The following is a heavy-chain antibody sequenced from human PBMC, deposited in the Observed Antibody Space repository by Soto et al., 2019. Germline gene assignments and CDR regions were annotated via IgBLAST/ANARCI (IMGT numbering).Heavy chain of an antibody. Sequence: ESGGGVVQPGRSLRLSCAASGFTFSSYAMHWVRQAPGKGLEWVAVISYDGSNKYYADSVKGRFTISRDNSKNTLYLQMNSLRAEDTAVYYCARATRGRFGEFPPWFDPCGQGTLVTVSS. CDR1: GFTFSSYA. V-gene: IGHV3-30-3*01. D-gene: IGHD3-10*01. CDR2: ISYDGSNK. CDR3: ARATRGRFGEFPPWFDP. J-gene: IGHJ5*02.